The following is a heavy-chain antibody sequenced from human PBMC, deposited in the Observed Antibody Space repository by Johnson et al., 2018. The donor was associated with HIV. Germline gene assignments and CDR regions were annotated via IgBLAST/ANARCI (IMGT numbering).Heavy chain of an antibody. CDR1: VCTFRRYW. V-gene: IGHV3-30*02. J-gene: IGHJ3*02. Sequence: HVQLVESGGGSLQPGGSLRHSCAAAVCTFRRYWMQWVRQAPGKGMVWVAFIRYDGSNKYYADSVMGRFTISRDNSKNTLYLQMNSLRAEDTAVYYCARDPAAAALRAFDIWGQGTMVTVSS. CDR3: ARDPAAAALRAFDI. D-gene: IGHD6-13*01. CDR2: IRYDGSNK.